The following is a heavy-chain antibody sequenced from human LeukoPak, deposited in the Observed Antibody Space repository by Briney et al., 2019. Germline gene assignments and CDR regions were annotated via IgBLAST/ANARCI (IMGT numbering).Heavy chain of an antibody. CDR3: ARDNGSGWYGPIDY. CDR1: GFTFSNYG. Sequence: GGSLRLSCAASGFTFSNYGMHWARQAPGKGLEWVAVLWYDGSNKYYADSVKGRFTISRDNSKNTLYVQMNSLRAEDTAVYYCARDNGSGWYGPIDYWGQGTLVTVSS. V-gene: IGHV3-33*01. CDR2: LWYDGSNK. J-gene: IGHJ4*02. D-gene: IGHD6-19*01.